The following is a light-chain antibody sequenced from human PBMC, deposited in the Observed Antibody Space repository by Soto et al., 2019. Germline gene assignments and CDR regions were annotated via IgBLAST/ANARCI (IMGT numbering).Light chain of an antibody. V-gene: IGLV7-46*01. Sequence: QAVVTQEPSLTVSPGGTVTLTCGSNTGTVTSAHYPFWFQQKPGQAPRTLIYDTTNKHSWTPARFSASLLGGKAALTLSGAQPEDEADYYCLLSYSGARVFGGGTKLIVL. CDR1: TGTVTSAHY. J-gene: IGLJ2*01. CDR2: DTT. CDR3: LLSYSGARV.